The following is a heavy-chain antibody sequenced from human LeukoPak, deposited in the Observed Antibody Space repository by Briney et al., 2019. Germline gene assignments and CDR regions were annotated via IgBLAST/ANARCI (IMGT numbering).Heavy chain of an antibody. CDR3: ARSGPQNGDPREVRFDP. D-gene: IGHD4-17*01. J-gene: IGHJ5*02. Sequence: GASVKVSCKASGYTFTSYAITWVRQAPGQGLEWMGWISAYNGNTNYAQKLQGRVTMTTDTSTSTAYMELRSLRSDDTAVYYCARSGPQNGDPREVRFDPWGQGTLVTVSS. V-gene: IGHV1-18*01. CDR2: ISAYNGNT. CDR1: GYTFTSYA.